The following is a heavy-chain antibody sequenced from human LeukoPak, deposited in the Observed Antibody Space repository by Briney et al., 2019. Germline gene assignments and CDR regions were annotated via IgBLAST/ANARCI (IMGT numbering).Heavy chain of an antibody. D-gene: IGHD1-26*01. CDR1: GFTFSSYA. J-gene: IGHJ6*02. V-gene: IGHV3-23*01. CDR2: ISGSGGST. Sequence: GRSLRLSCAASGFTFSSYAMSWVRQAPGKGLEWVSAISGSGGSTYYADSVKGRFTISRDNSKNTLYLQMNSLRAEDTAVYYCARVLPLVGSMDVWGQGTTVTVSS. CDR3: ARVLPLVGSMDV.